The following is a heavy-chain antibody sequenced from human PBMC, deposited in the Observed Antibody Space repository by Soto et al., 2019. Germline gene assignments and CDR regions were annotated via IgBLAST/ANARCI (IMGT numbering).Heavy chain of an antibody. CDR1: GITFSSYA. CDR3: AKSYGDNYYYYGMNV. D-gene: IGHD4-17*01. CDR2: IRGSGGSA. Sequence: PGGSLRLSCAASGITFSSYAMTWVRQAAGEGLEWVSTIRGSGGSAYYADSVKGRFTISRDNDKNTLYLQMNSLRAEDTAVYYCAKSYGDNYYYYGMNVWGQGSTVTVSS. V-gene: IGHV3-23*01. J-gene: IGHJ6*02.